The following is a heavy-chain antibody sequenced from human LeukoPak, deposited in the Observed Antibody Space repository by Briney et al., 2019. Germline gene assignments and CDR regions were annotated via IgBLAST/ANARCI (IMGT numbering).Heavy chain of an antibody. CDR2: IVVGSGNT. CDR3: AAFGTFSGSYQNFDY. D-gene: IGHD1-26*01. Sequence: GTSVKVSCKASGFTFTSSAIQWVRQARGQRLEWIGWIVVGSGNTNYAQKFQERVTITRDMSTSTAYMELSSLRSEDTAVYYCAAFGTFSGSYQNFDYWGQGTLVTVSS. J-gene: IGHJ4*02. CDR1: GFTFTSSA. V-gene: IGHV1-58*02.